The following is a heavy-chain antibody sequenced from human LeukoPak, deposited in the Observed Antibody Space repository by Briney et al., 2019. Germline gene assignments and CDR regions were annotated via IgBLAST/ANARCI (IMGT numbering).Heavy chain of an antibody. D-gene: IGHD3-10*01. V-gene: IGHV4-34*01. CDR3: ARQPRGVTLYYYYYYMDV. J-gene: IGHJ6*03. CDR1: GGSFSGYY. CDR2: INHSGST. Sequence: SETLSLTCAVYGGSFSGYYWSWIRQPPGKGLEWIGEINHSGSTNYNPSLKSRVTISVDTSKNQFSLKLSSVTAADTAVYYCARQPRGVTLYYYYYYMDVWGKGTTVTISS.